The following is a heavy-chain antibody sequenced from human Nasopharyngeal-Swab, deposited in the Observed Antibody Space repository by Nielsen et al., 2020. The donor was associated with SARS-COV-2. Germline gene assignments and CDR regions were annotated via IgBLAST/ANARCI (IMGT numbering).Heavy chain of an antibody. Sequence: VRQMPGKGLEWVSAISGSGGSTYYADSVKGRFTISRDNSKNTLYLQMNSLRAEDTAVYYCAKDAIEYSSSSWFGWFDPWGQGTLVTVSS. CDR3: AKDAIEYSSSSWFGWFDP. V-gene: IGHV3-23*01. CDR2: ISGSGGST. J-gene: IGHJ5*02. D-gene: IGHD6-6*01.